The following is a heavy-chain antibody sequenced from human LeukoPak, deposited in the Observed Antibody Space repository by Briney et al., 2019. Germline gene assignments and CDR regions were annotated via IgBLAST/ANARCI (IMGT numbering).Heavy chain of an antibody. D-gene: IGHD6-19*01. V-gene: IGHV4-34*01. CDR2: INHSGST. CDR1: GGSFSGYY. Sequence: PSETLSLTCAVYGGSFSGYYWSWIRQPPGKGLEWIGEINHSGSTNYNPSLKSRVTMSVDTSKNQFSLKLSSVTAADTAVYYCASGAVGTDFDYWGQGTLVTVSS. CDR3: ASGAVGTDFDY. J-gene: IGHJ4*02.